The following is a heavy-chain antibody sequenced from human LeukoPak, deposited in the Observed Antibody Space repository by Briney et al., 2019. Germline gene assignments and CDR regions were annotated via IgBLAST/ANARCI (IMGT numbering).Heavy chain of an antibody. J-gene: IGHJ4*02. D-gene: IGHD1-26*01. CDR1: GFTFSSYS. V-gene: IGHV3-21*01. CDR2: ISSSSSYI. Sequence: GGSLRPSCAASGFTFSSYSMNWVRQAPGKGLEWVSSISSSSSYIYYADSVKGRFTISRDNAKNSLYLQMNSLRAEDTAVYYCARARVGATKYYFDYWGQGTLVTVSS. CDR3: ARARVGATKYYFDY.